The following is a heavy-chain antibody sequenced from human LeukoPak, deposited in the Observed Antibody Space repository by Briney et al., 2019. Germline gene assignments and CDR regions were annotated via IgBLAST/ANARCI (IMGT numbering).Heavy chain of an antibody. CDR1: GFTFNNYE. CDR3: VRDRNGGNTFDY. CDR2: ISGSARTT. D-gene: IGHD4-23*01. V-gene: IGHV3-48*03. J-gene: IGHJ4*02. Sequence: GGSLRLSCAVSGFTFNNYEMNWVRQAPGKGLEWVSYISGSARTTYYADSVQGRFTISRDNAENLLFLQMNSLRAEDTAVYYCVRDRNGGNTFDYWGQGTQVTVSS.